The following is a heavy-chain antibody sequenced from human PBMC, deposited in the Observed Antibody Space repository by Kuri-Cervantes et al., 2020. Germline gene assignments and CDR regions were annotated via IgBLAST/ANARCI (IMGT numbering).Heavy chain of an antibody. Sequence: ASVKVSCKASGYTFTGYYMHWVRQAPGQGLEWMGWINPNSGGTNYAQKFQGRVTMTRDTSISTAYMELRSLRSDDTAVYYCARLPYSSGWYPLYYFDYWGQGTLVTVSS. CDR2: INPNSGGT. CDR1: GYTFTGYY. CDR3: ARLPYSSGWYPLYYFDY. D-gene: IGHD6-19*01. J-gene: IGHJ4*02. V-gene: IGHV1-2*02.